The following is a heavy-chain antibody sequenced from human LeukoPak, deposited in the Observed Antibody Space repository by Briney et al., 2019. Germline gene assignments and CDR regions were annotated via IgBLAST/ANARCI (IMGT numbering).Heavy chain of an antibody. J-gene: IGHJ5*02. CDR1: GFTFSSYG. D-gene: IGHD6-13*01. V-gene: IGHV3-23*01. CDR2: ISGTGANT. CDR3: AKRRYDTSSLDWFDP. Sequence: GGSLRLSCAASGFTFSSYGMSWVRQAPGKGQEWVSTISGTGANTYYADSVKGRFTISRDNSKRTLYLQMNSLRVEDAAVYYCAKRRYDTSSLDWFDPWGQGTLVTVSS.